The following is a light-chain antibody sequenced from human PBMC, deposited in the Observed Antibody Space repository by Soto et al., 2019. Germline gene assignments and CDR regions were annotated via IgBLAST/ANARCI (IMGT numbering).Light chain of an antibody. V-gene: IGKV1-6*01. CDR3: LQDYNYPRT. CDR1: QCLXND. J-gene: IGKJ1*01. Sequence: TQSASSLSASVGDRVTITCRASQCLXNDFAWYQQKPGKAPKTLXDYASSLQRGGPSRLSGSGSGTDFTLTISSLQPEDFATYYCLQDYNYPRTFGQGTKVDIK. CDR2: YAS.